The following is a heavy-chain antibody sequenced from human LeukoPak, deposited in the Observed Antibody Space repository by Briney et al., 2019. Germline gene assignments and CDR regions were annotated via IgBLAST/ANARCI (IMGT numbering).Heavy chain of an antibody. V-gene: IGHV3-7*05. Sequence: GGSLRLSCAASGFTFSGYWMSWVRQAPGKALEWVASIKQDGSEKYYVDSVKGRFTISRDNSKNSLYLQMNSLRTEDTALYYCAKDMAPYDSSGYYYLSYYYYGMDVWGQGTTVTVSS. D-gene: IGHD3-22*01. CDR2: IKQDGSEK. J-gene: IGHJ6*02. CDR1: GFTFSGYW. CDR3: AKDMAPYDSSGYYYLSYYYYGMDV.